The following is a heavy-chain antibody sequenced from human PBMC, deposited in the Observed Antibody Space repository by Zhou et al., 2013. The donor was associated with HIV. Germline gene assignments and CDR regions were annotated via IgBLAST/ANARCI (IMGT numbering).Heavy chain of an antibody. CDR1: GFPFTSFG. J-gene: IGHJ2*01. CDR3: ARTGVHPVYWYFDL. V-gene: IGHV1-18*01. Sequence: QVRLVQSGAEVKKPGASVKVSCKASGFPFTSFGFSWVRQAPGQGLEWMGWISAYNGNTNYAQRLQGRVTMTTDTSTTTVYMELRSLRPDDTAVYYCARTGVHPVYWYFDLWGRWHPGHCLL. CDR2: ISAYNGNT. D-gene: IGHD3-10*01.